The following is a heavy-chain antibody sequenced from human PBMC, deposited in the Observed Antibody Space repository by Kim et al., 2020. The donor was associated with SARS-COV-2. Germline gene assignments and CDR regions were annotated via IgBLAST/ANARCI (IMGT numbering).Heavy chain of an antibody. Sequence: SVKVSCKASGFTSTSSAVKWVRQARGQRPEWIGGIAFGSGKTNYAQSLQGRVALTMDMSTTTAYMELSSLRSEDTAVYYCAGAPRFGAYCKDVWVQGT. CDR3: AGAPRFGAYCKDV. CDR2: IAFGSGKT. CDR1: GFTSTSSA. D-gene: IGHD3-10*01. V-gene: IGHV1-58*01. J-gene: IGHJ6*02.